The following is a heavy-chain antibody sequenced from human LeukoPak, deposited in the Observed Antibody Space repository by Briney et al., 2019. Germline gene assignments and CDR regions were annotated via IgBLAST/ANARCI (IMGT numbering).Heavy chain of an antibody. D-gene: IGHD3-3*01. V-gene: IGHV3-21*01. CDR2: ISSSSSYI. CDR1: GFTFSSYS. J-gene: IGHJ4*02. Sequence: PGGSLRLSCAASGFTFSSYSMNWVRQAPGKGLEWVSSISSSSSYIYYADSVKGRFTISRDNAKNSLYLQMNSLRAEDTAVYYCARGGITIFGVVFYWGQGTLVTVSS. CDR3: ARGGITIFGVVFY.